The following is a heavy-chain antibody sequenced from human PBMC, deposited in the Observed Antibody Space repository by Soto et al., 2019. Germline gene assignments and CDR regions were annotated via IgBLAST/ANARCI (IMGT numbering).Heavy chain of an antibody. CDR1: GGTFSSYA. V-gene: IGHV1-69*13. Sequence: ASVKVSCKASGGTFSSYAISWVRQAPGQGLEWMGGTIPIFGTANYAQKFQGRVTITADESTSTAYMELSSLRSEDTAVYYCAREAHYYDSSGYYSPFDYWGQGTLVTVSS. D-gene: IGHD3-22*01. J-gene: IGHJ4*02. CDR2: TIPIFGTA. CDR3: AREAHYYDSSGYYSPFDY.